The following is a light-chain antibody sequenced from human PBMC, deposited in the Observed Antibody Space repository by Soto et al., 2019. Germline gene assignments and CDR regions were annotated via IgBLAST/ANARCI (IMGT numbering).Light chain of an antibody. Sequence: DIQMTQSPSSLSASVGDRVTITCRASQGIRNYLAWYQQKPGQVPELLIYAASTLQSGVPSRFSGSGSGTDFTLTISSLQHEDVAIYYCQKYDSPPYTFGGGTKVELK. J-gene: IGKJ4*01. CDR2: AAS. V-gene: IGKV1-27*01. CDR3: QKYDSPPYT. CDR1: QGIRNY.